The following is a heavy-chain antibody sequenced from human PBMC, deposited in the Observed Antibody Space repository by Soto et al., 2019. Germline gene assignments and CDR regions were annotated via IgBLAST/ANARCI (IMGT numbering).Heavy chain of an antibody. CDR1: GFTFSSYA. J-gene: IGHJ6*04. CDR3: AKEQGGYASYYYYVMDV. D-gene: IGHD5-12*01. CDR2: ISGSGGST. V-gene: IGHV3-23*01. Sequence: EVQLLESGGGLVQPGGSLRLSCAASGFTFSSYAMSWVRQAPGKGLEWVSAISGSGGSTYYADSVKGRFTISRDNSKSTVYLEMNGLRAADTAVYYCAKEQGGYASYYYYVMDVWGKWTTVTVSS.